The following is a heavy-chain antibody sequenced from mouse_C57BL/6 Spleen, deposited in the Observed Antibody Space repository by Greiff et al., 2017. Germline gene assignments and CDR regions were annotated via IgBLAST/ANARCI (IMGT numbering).Heavy chain of an antibody. V-gene: IGHV1-82*01. Sequence: VKLQESGPELVKPGASVKISCKASGYAFSSSWMNWVKQRPGKGLGWIGRLCPGDGATNYNGKFKGKATLTADKSSSTAYMQRSSLTSEDSAVYFCARGVIYYDYDWYFDVWGTGTTVTVSS. CDR1: GYAFSSSW. D-gene: IGHD2-4*01. CDR3: ARGVIYYDYDWYFDV. CDR2: LCPGDGAT. J-gene: IGHJ1*03.